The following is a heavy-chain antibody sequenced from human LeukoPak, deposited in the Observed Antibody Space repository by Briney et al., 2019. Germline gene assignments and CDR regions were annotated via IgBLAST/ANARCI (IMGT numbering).Heavy chain of an antibody. J-gene: IGHJ4*02. CDR2: IWYDGSNK. CDR3: AKDAYYYDSSGLIDY. D-gene: IGHD3-22*01. V-gene: IGHV3-33*06. CDR1: GFTFSSYG. Sequence: GRSLRLSCAASGFTFSSYGMHWVRQAPGKGLEWVAVIWYDGSNKYYADSVKGRFTISRDNSKNTLYLQMNSLRAEDTAVYYCAKDAYYYDSSGLIDYWGQGTLVTVSS.